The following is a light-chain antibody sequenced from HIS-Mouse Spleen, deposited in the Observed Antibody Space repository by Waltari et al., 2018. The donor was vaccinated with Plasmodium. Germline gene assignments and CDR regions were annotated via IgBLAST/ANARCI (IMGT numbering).Light chain of an antibody. CDR1: SSDVGGYNY. J-gene: IGLJ1*01. CDR3: CSYAGSYTYV. V-gene: IGLV2-11*01. CDR2: HVS. Sequence: QSALTQPRSVSGSPGQSVTISCTRTSSDVGGYNYASWYQQHPGKAPKLMIYHVSKRPSGVPDRFSGSKSGNTASLTISGLQAEDGADYYCCSYAGSYTYVFGTGTKVTVL.